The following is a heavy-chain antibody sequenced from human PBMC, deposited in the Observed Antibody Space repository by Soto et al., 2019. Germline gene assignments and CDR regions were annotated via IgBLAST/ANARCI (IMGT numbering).Heavy chain of an antibody. V-gene: IGHV6-1*01. CDR3: ARVVAAVRDALDI. D-gene: IGHD2-2*01. Sequence: QTLSLTCPICGDSVSINSAAWNWITQSPSRGLEWLGRTYYRSKWYNDYAVSVKSRITMNPDTSKNQFSLQLNSVTPDDTAVYYCARVVAAVRDALDISGQWTMVTVSS. CDR2: TYYRSKWYN. J-gene: IGHJ3*02. CDR1: GDSVSINSAA.